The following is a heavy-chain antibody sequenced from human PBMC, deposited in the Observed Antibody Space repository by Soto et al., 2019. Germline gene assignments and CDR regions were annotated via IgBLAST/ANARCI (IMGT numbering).Heavy chain of an antibody. V-gene: IGHV3-33*01. D-gene: IGHD2-15*01. CDR1: GFILSSYG. Sequence: QVPLVESGGGVVQPGRSLRLSCAASGFILSSYGMHWVRQTPGKGLEWVAVIWYDGSNKYYADSVKGRFTISRDNSKNTLYRQMNILRAEDTAVYYCASEGDCSGGSCYWDNAFDIWGQGTMVTVSS. CDR3: ASEGDCSGGSCYWDNAFDI. J-gene: IGHJ3*02. CDR2: IWYDGSNK.